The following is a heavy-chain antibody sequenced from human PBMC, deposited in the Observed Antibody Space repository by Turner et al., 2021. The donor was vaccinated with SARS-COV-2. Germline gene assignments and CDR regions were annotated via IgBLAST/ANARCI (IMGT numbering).Heavy chain of an antibody. D-gene: IGHD5-18*01. V-gene: IGHV1-69*06. CDR2: IIPIFGTA. Sequence: QVQLVQSGAEVQKPGSSVKVSCKASGGTFSSYAISWLRQAPGQGLEWMGGIIPIFGTANYAQNFQGRVTSTADKSTSTAYMELSSLRSEDTAVYYCAREGDTAMARYGLDVWGQGTTVTVSS. J-gene: IGHJ6*02. CDR3: AREGDTAMARYGLDV. CDR1: GGTFSSYA.